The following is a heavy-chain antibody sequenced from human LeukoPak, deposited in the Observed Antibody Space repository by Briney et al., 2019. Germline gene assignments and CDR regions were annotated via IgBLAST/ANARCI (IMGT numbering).Heavy chain of an antibody. V-gene: IGHV4-30-4*01. CDR1: GGSISSGDYY. CDR2: IYYSGST. D-gene: IGHD1-26*01. J-gene: IGHJ4*02. Sequence: SETLSLTCTVSGGSISSGDYYWSWIRQPPGKGLEWIGYIYYSGSTYYNPSLKSQVTISVDASKNQFSLKLSSVTAADTAVYYCARVTIVGATRGHYFDYWGQGTLVTVSS. CDR3: ARVTIVGATRGHYFDY.